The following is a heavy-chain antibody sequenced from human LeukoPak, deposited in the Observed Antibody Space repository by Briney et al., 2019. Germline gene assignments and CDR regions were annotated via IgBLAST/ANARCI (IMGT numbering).Heavy chain of an antibody. D-gene: IGHD3-10*01. Sequence: GGSLRLSCAASGFTFSSYAMHWVRQAPGKGLEYASAISSNGGSTYYANSVKGRFTISRDNSKNTLYLQMGSLRAEDMAVYYCARDRFGLWFGDFGIDYWGQGTLVTVSS. V-gene: IGHV3-64*01. CDR3: ARDRFGLWFGDFGIDY. J-gene: IGHJ4*02. CDR1: GFTFSSYA. CDR2: ISSNGGST.